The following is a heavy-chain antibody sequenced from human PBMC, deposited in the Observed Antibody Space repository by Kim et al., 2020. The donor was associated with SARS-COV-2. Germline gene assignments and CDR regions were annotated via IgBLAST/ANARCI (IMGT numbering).Heavy chain of an antibody. V-gene: IGHV1-2*06. CDR1: GYTFTGYY. J-gene: IGHJ4*02. Sequence: ASVKVSCKASGYTFTGYYLHWVRQAPGQGLEWMGRINPNSGGTNYAQKFQGRVTMTRDTSISTAYMDLSRLRSDDTAVYYCARELAASGISADYWGQGTLVTVSS. CDR3: ARELAASGISADY. CDR2: INPNSGGT. D-gene: IGHD6-13*01.